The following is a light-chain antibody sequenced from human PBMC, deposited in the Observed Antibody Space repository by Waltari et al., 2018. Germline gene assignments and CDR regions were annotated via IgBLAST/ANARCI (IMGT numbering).Light chain of an antibody. V-gene: IGLV2-14*01. CDR2: EVS. CDR3: SSHTSAGTV. CDR1: NSDVGGFNY. J-gene: IGLJ3*02. Sequence: QSALTQPASVSGSPGQSITISCSGTNSDVGGFNYVSWYQQHPGKVPKLMIYEVSNRPSGVSNRFSGSKSGNTASLTISGLQAEDEADYYCSSHTSAGTVFGGGTKLTVL.